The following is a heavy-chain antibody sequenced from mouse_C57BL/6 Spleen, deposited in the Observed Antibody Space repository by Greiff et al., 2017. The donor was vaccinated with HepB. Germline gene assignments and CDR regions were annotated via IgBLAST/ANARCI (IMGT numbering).Heavy chain of an antibody. CDR2: IGPGSGST. CDR1: GYTFTDYY. CDR3: ARRYYGSSLYAMDY. D-gene: IGHD1-1*01. Sequence: QVHVKQSGAELVKPGDSVKISCKASGYTFTDYYINWVKQRPGQGLEWIGKIGPGSGSTYYNEKFKGKATLTADKSSSTAYMQLSSLTSEDSAVYFCARRYYGSSLYAMDYWGQGTSVTVSS. J-gene: IGHJ4*01. V-gene: IGHV1-77*01.